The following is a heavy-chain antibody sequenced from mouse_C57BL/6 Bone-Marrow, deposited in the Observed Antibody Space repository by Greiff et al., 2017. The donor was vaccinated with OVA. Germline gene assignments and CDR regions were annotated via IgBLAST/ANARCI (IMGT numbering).Heavy chain of an antibody. CDR1: GYTFTEYT. V-gene: IGHV1-62-2*01. CDR3: ARHEDSPYYGSSSYYCDY. Sequence: QVQLQQSGAELVKPGASVKLSCKASGYTFTEYTIHWVKQRSGQGLEWIGWFYPGSGSIKYNEKFKDKATLTADKSSSTVYMELSRLTSEDAAVYFCARHEDSPYYGSSSYYCDYWGQGTTLTVSS. D-gene: IGHD1-1*01. J-gene: IGHJ2*01. CDR2: FYPGSGSI.